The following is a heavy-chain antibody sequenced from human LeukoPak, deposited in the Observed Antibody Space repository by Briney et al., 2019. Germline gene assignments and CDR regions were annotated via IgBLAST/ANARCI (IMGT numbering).Heavy chain of an antibody. J-gene: IGHJ4*02. V-gene: IGHV1-69*13. Sequence: SVKVSCKASGGTFISYAISWVRQAPGQGLEWMGGIIPIFGTANYAQKFQGRVTITADESTSTAYMELSSLRSEDTAVYYCAVTFGGVIVIAFDYWGQGTLVTVSS. CDR3: AVTFGGVIVIAFDY. D-gene: IGHD3-16*02. CDR2: IIPIFGTA. CDR1: GGTFISYA.